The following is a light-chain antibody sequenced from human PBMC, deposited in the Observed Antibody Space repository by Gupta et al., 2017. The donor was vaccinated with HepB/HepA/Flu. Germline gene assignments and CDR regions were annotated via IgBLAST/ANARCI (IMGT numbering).Light chain of an antibody. CDR1: ALREQY. CDR3: QAGDSSTVV. J-gene: IGLJ2*01. CDR2: QDT. V-gene: IGLV3-1*01. Sequence: SYELTQTPPLSVSPGQTASIACSGDALREQYASCYQQKPGQSPMLVIFQDTKRSSGSPGRFSGSNAGSTATRTIRGTQAMDEGDYYFQAGDSSTVVFGGGTKLTVL.